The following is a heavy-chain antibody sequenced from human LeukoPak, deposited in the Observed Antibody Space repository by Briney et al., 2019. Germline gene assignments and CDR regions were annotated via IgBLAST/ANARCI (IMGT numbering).Heavy chain of an antibody. J-gene: IGHJ6*03. CDR3: AKDISSGSYYYYYYMDV. CDR2: ISWDGGST. V-gene: IGHV3-43D*03. Sequence: PGGSLRLSCAASGFTFDDYAMHWVRQAPGKGLEWVSLISWDGGSTYYADSVKGRFTISRDNSKNSLYLQMNSLRAEDTALYYCAKDISSGSYYYYYYMDVWGKGTTVTASS. CDR1: GFTFDDYA. D-gene: IGHD1-26*01.